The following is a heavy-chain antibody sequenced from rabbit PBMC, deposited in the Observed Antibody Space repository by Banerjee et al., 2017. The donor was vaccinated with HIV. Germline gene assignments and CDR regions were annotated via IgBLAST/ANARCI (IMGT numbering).Heavy chain of an antibody. D-gene: IGHD8-1*01. CDR2: IYVGGSSTT. J-gene: IGHJ6*01. CDR1: GFSFSSSYY. Sequence: QSLEESGGDLVKPGASLTLICTASGFSFSSSYYMCWVRQAPGKGLEWIACIYVGGSSTTYYANWAKGRFTISKTSSTTVTLQMTSLTAADTATYFCARAIGTVGSYYRNYGMDLWGQGTLVTVS. V-gene: IGHV1S40*01. CDR3: ARAIGTVGSYYRNYGMDL.